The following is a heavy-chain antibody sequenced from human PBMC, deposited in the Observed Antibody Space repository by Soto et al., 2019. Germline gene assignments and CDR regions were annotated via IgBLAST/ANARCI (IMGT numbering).Heavy chain of an antibody. V-gene: IGHV4-39*01. CDR1: GASITSSYYY. Sequence: ETLSLTCPVSGASITSSYYYWGWIRQPPGKGLEWIGSMYYSGSSYYSPSLKSRVTIFVDTSKNQFSLELSSVTAADKAVYYCATGLNYFDYWGQGTLVTVYS. CDR2: MYYSGSS. CDR3: ATGLNYFDY. D-gene: IGHD2-21*02. J-gene: IGHJ4*02.